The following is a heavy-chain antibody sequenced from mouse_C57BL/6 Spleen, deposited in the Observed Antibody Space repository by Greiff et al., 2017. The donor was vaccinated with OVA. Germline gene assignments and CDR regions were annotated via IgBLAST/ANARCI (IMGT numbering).Heavy chain of an antibody. Sequence: EVQLVESGGDLVKPGGSLKLSCAASGFTFSSYGMSWVRQTPDKRLEWVATISSGGSYTYYPDSVKGRFTISRDNAKNTLYLQRSSLKSEDTAMYYCARHVDYGSSYEYFDVWGTGTTVTVSS. CDR2: ISSGGSYT. V-gene: IGHV5-6*01. CDR3: ARHVDYGSSYEYFDV. D-gene: IGHD1-1*01. CDR1: GFTFSSYG. J-gene: IGHJ1*03.